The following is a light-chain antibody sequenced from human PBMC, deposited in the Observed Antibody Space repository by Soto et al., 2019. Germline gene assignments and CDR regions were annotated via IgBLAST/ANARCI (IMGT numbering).Light chain of an antibody. CDR2: LDRSGSY. CDR3: ETWYSNTHKV. Sequence: QSVLTQSSSASASLGSSVKLTCILSSGHSTYIIAWHQQQPGKAPRFLMTLDRSGSYNRGSGVPDRFSGSSSGADPYLTISNLQFEDEGDYYCETWYSNTHKVFGGGTKLTVL. CDR1: SGHSTYI. V-gene: IGLV4-60*02. J-gene: IGLJ3*02.